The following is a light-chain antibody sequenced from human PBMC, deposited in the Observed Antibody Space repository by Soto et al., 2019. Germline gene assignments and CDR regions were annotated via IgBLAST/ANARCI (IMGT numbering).Light chain of an antibody. J-gene: IGLJ3*02. CDR3: CSYASSNTVM. V-gene: IGLV2-23*02. Sequence: QSALTQPASVSGSPGQSITISCTGTSSDVGSYNLVSWYQQHPGKAPKLMIYEVSKRPSGVSNRFSGSKSGNTASLTISGLQAEDEAAYYCCSYASSNTVMFGGGTKVTVL. CDR2: EVS. CDR1: SSDVGSYNL.